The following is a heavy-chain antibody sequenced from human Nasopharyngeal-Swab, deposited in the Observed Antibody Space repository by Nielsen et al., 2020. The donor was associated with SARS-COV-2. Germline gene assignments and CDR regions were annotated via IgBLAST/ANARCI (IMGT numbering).Heavy chain of an antibody. CDR2: ICYSGST. CDR3: ARPGYDSSGYTSYFDY. V-gene: IGHV4-39*01. Sequence: WIRQPPGKGLEWIGSICYSGSTYYNPSLKSRVTISVDTSKNQFSLKLSSVTAADTAVYYCARPGYDSSGYTSYFDYWGQGTLVTVSS. D-gene: IGHD3-22*01. J-gene: IGHJ4*02.